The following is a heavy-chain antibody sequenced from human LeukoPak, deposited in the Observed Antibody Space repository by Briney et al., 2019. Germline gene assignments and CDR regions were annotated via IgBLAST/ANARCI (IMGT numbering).Heavy chain of an antibody. CDR2: INHSGST. CDR1: GGSFSGYY. J-gene: IGHJ3*02. Sequence: SETLTLTCAVYGGSFSGYYWSWIRQPPGKGLEWIGEINHSGSTNYNPSLKSRVTISVDTSKNQFSLKLSSVTAADTAVYYCARQGPAAAAARFTFDIWGQGTMVTVSS. V-gene: IGHV4-34*01. CDR3: ARQGPAAAAARFTFDI. D-gene: IGHD6-13*01.